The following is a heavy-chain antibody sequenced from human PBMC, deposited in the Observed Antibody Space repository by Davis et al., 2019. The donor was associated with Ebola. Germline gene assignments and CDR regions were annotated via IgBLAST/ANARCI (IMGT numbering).Heavy chain of an antibody. J-gene: IGHJ6*02. CDR1: GFTFSESW. CDR2: MLHDGSEK. CDR3: TRMALNYYYSGMDV. Sequence: GESLKISCAASGFTFSESWMAWVRQAPGKGLEWLANMLHDGSEKYSAGPVKGRFTISRDNAKNSLYLRMNGLRAEDTGVYYCTRMALNYYYSGMDVWGQGTTVTVSS. D-gene: IGHD3-3*02. V-gene: IGHV3-7*01.